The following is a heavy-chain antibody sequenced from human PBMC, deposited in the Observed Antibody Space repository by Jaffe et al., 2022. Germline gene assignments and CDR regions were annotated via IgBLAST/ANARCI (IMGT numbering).Heavy chain of an antibody. CDR1: GGSISSYY. V-gene: IGHV4-59*01. CDR3: ARDGRKAPPRLTYYYYMDV. Sequence: QVQLQESGPGLVKPSETLSLTCTVSGGSISSYYWSWIRQPPGKGLEWIGYIYYSGSTNYNPSLKSRVTISVDTSKNQFSLKLSSVTAADTAVYYCARDGRKAPPRLTYYYYMDVWGKGTTVTVSS. CDR2: IYYSGST. J-gene: IGHJ6*03.